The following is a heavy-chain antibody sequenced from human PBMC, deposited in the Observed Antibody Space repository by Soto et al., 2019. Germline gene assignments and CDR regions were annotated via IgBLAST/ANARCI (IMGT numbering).Heavy chain of an antibody. J-gene: IGHJ4*02. V-gene: IGHV3-30*18. CDR1: GFTFSNYG. CDR3: AKPDPFKTLMRVHN. CDR2: ISYDGRNK. Sequence: QVQLVESGGDVVQPGGSLRLSCAAAGFTFSNYGMQWVRQAPGRGLEWVAVISYDGRNKYYADSVKGRFTISRDNSENTLFLEMSCLRAEDTAVYYCAKPDPFKTLMRVHNWGQGTLVTVSS. D-gene: IGHD3-10*02.